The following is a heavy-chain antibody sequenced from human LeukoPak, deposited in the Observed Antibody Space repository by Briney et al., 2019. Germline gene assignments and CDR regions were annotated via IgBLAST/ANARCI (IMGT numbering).Heavy chain of an antibody. V-gene: IGHV4-4*07. Sequence: PSETLXXTCTVSSDSISTYYWSWLRQPAGKGLEWIGRIYTSGSTNYNPSLTSRGTMSVEKCKKKFSLKLSSVTAADTAVYYCASTSDTGGYYYDYWGQGTPVTVSS. CDR2: IYTSGST. CDR3: ASTSDTGGYYYDY. D-gene: IGHD3-22*01. CDR1: SDSISTYY. J-gene: IGHJ4*02.